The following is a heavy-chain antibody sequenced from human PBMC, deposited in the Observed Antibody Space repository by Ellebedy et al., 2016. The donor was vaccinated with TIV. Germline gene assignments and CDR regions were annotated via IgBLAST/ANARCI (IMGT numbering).Heavy chain of an antibody. CDR2: IMPIFGAA. J-gene: IGHJ4*02. CDR3: ARDPRTAAGLLDY. D-gene: IGHD6-13*01. CDR1: GGTFSSYT. Sequence: AASVKVSCKASGGTFSSYTIRWVRQAPGQGLEWMGGIMPIFGAADYAQKFQGRVTITADESTSTAYMELSSLRSEDTAVYYCARDPRTAAGLLDYWGQGTLVTVAS. V-gene: IGHV1-69*13.